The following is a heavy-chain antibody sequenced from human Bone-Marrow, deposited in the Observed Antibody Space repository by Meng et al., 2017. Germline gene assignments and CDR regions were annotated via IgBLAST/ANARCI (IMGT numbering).Heavy chain of an antibody. CDR2: ISYDGSNK. CDR3: AREMYDSSGYYRYYGMDV. CDR1: GFTFSSYA. D-gene: IGHD3-22*01. J-gene: IGHJ6*02. V-gene: IGHV3-30*01. Sequence: GGSLRPSCAASGFTFSSYAMHWVRQAPGKGLEWVAVISYDGSNKYYADSVKGRFTISRDNSKNTLYLQMNSLRAEDTAVYYCAREMYDSSGYYRYYGMDVWGQGTTVTVSS.